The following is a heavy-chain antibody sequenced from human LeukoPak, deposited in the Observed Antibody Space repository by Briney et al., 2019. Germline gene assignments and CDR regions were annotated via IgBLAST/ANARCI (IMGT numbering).Heavy chain of an antibody. V-gene: IGHV1-2*02. J-gene: IGHJ6*02. D-gene: IGHD2-15*01. CDR2: INPNSGGT. CDR3: AKAVGVAATSPTSYFYYGMDV. Sequence: ASVKVSCKASGYTFTGYYLHWVRQAPGQGPEWMGWINPNSGGTNYAQKFQGRVTMTRDTSISTAYMELSSLRSDDTAVYFCAKAVGVAATSPTSYFYYGMDVWGQGTTVTVSS. CDR1: GYTFTGYY.